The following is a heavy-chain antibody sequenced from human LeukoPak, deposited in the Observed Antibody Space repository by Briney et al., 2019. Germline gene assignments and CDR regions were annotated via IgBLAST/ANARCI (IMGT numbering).Heavy chain of an antibody. Sequence: SETLSLTCTVSGGSISSYYWSWIRQPPGKGLEWTGRIYTSGSTNYNPSLKSRVTISVDTSKNQFSLKLSSVTAADTAVYYCARVTAVDPQAPSWFDPWGKATLVTVSS. D-gene: IGHD6-19*01. V-gene: IGHV4-4*08. J-gene: IGHJ5*02. CDR3: ARVTAVDPQAPSWFDP. CDR1: GGSISSYY. CDR2: IYTSGST.